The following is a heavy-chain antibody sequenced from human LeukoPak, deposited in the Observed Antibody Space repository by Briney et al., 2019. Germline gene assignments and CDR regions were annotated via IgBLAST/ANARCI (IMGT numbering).Heavy chain of an antibody. CDR1: GGSISSYY. V-gene: IGHV4-59*12. D-gene: IGHD1-26*01. CDR2: IYHSGST. CDR3: ARNSGSYSLDY. Sequence: TSETLSLTCTVSGGSISSYYWSWIRQPPGKGLEWIGEIYHSGSTNYNPSLKSRVTISVDKSKNQFSLKLSSVTAADTAVYYCARNSGSYSLDYWGQGTLVTVSS. J-gene: IGHJ4*02.